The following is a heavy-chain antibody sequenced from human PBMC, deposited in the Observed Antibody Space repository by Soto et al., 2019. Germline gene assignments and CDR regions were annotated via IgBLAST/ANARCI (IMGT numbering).Heavy chain of an antibody. CDR3: ARVGDYDSSGYYYGYFDY. J-gene: IGHJ4*02. Sequence: GGSLRLSCAASGFTFSSYGMHWVRQAPGKGLEWVAVIWYDGSNKYYADSVKGRFTISRDNSKNTLYLQMNSLRAEDTAVYYCARVGDYDSSGYYYGYFDYWGQGTLVTVSS. CDR2: IWYDGSNK. V-gene: IGHV3-33*01. D-gene: IGHD3-22*01. CDR1: GFTFSSYG.